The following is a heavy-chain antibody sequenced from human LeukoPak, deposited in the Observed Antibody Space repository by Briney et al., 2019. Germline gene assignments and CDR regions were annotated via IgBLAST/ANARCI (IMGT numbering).Heavy chain of an antibody. Sequence: ASVKVSCKASGYTFTCYGISWVRQAPGQGLEWMGWISAYNGNTNYAQKLQGRVTMTTDTSTSTAYMELRSLRSDDTAVYYCARLYQQPNYYYYGMDVWGQGTTVTVSS. CDR2: ISAYNGNT. J-gene: IGHJ6*02. V-gene: IGHV1-18*01. D-gene: IGHD6-13*01. CDR3: ARLYQQPNYYYYGMDV. CDR1: GYTFTCYG.